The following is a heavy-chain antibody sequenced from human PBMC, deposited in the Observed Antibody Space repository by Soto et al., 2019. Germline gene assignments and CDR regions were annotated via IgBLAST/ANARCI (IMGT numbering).Heavy chain of an antibody. V-gene: IGHV3-74*03. D-gene: IGHD3-22*01. CDR1: GFTSSSYW. CDR3: VRDYDSSGFYSGH. J-gene: IGHJ4*02. CDR2: IDSDGRST. Sequence: GESLKISCAASGFTSSSYWMHWVRQSPGKGLVWVSQIDSDGRSTTYADTVKGRFTVSRDNAKNKLFLQMNSLRAEDTAVYYCVRDYDSSGFYSGHWGQGTLVTV.